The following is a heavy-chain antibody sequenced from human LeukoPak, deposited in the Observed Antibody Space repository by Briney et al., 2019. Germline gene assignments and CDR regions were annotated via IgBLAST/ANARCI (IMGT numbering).Heavy chain of an antibody. CDR1: GFTFSNYW. J-gene: IGHJ4*02. V-gene: IGHV3-74*01. Sequence: PAGSLRLSCAASGFTFSNYWMHWVRQTPGKGLVWVSRINTDGSTTHYADSVKGRFTISRDNAKNTLYVQMNSLRVEDTAVYYCARVESGSCSSTRCRSIDYWGQGTLVTVSS. D-gene: IGHD2-2*01. CDR2: INTDGSTT. CDR3: ARVESGSCSSTRCRSIDY.